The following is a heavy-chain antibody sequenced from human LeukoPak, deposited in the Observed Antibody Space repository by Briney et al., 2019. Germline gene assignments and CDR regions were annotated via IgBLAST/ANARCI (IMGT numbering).Heavy chain of an antibody. CDR3: VKGDYDILTGYYYYYGMDV. D-gene: IGHD3-9*01. V-gene: IGHV3-74*01. J-gene: IGHJ6*02. Sequence: GGSLRLSCAASGLTFSSHWMHWVRQAPGKGLVWVSRITNDGSSTTYADSVKGRFTISRDNAKNMLYLQVDSLRAEDTAVYYCVKGDYDILTGYYYYYGMDVWGQGTTVTVSS. CDR1: GLTFSSHW. CDR2: ITNDGSST.